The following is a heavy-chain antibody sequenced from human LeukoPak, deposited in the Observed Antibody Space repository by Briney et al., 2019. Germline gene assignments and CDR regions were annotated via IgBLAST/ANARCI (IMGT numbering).Heavy chain of an antibody. CDR2: ISDQGGST. D-gene: IGHD6-19*01. V-gene: IGHV3-64*01. J-gene: IGHJ4*02. CDR3: ARVGSTGWDDALDY. Sequence: GSLRLSCAASGFTFSIYAMHWVRQAPGKGLEYVAAISDQGGSTYYANSVKGRFTISKDNSKNTLYLQMGSLRPDDTAVYYCARVGSTGWDDALDYWGQGTLVTVSS. CDR1: GFTFSIYA.